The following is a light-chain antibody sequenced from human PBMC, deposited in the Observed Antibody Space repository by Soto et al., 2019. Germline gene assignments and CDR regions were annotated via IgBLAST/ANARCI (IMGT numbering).Light chain of an antibody. J-gene: IGKJ1*01. Sequence: EIVMTQSPATLSVSPGERATLSCGASQSVSSNLAWYQQKPGQGPRLLIYGASSRATGIPARFSGSGSATEFTLTISSLQSEDFAVYFCQQYNNWPPWTFGQGTKVDIK. CDR3: QQYNNWPPWT. CDR2: GAS. CDR1: QSVSSN. V-gene: IGKV3-15*01.